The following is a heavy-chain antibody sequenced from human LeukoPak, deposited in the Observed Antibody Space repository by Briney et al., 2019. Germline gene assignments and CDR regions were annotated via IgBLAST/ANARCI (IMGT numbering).Heavy chain of an antibody. CDR1: GGSISSGGYY. V-gene: IGHV4-30-4*08. D-gene: IGHD5-24*01. J-gene: IGHJ5*02. CDR2: IYYSGST. Sequence: SQTLSLTCTVSGGSISSGGYYWSWIRQHPGKGLEWIGYIYYSGSTYYNPSLKSRVTISVDTSKNQFSLELSSVTAADTALYYCARTENYIPEDCFDPWGQGTLVTVSS. CDR3: ARTENYIPEDCFDP.